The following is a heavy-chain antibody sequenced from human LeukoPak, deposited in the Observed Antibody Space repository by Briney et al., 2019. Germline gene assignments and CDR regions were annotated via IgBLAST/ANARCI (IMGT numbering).Heavy chain of an antibody. CDR1: GLTLSNYW. CDR2: MNYDGSST. J-gene: IGHJ1*01. CDR3: VRDGAVVTSGNYPWRYFQY. V-gene: IGHV3-74*03. Sequence: GGSLRLSCAASGLTLSNYWMHWVRQAPGKGLVWVSRMNYDGSSTTYADSVKGRFTISSDNAKNSLYLQMNTLRAEDTAVYYCVRDGAVVTSGNYPWRYFQYWGQGTLVTVSS. D-gene: IGHD3-10*01.